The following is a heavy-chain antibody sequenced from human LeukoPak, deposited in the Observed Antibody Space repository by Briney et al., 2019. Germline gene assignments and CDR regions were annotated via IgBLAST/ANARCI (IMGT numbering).Heavy chain of an antibody. Sequence: SETLSLTCTVSGGSINSYYWNWIRQPPGKGLEWIGYIYDSGNTNYNTSLKSRVTISVDTSKNQFSLKLSSVTAADTAVYYCARGGIREYDSSGYYYNWFDPWGQGTLVTVSS. V-gene: IGHV4-59*12. CDR2: IYDSGNT. J-gene: IGHJ5*02. CDR3: ARGGIREYDSSGYYYNWFDP. D-gene: IGHD3-22*01. CDR1: GGSINSYY.